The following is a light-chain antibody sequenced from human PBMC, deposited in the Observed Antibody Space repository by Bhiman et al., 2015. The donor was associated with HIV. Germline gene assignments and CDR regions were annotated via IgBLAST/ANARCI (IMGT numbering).Light chain of an antibody. CDR2: QDN. J-gene: IGLJ1*01. CDR3: AAWDDRLSGYV. V-gene: IGLV3-1*01. Sequence: SYEMTQPPSVSVSPGQTVSITCSGDQLGDKYAFWYQQKPGQSPVVVIYQDNKRPSGIPDRFSGSKSGTSASLAISGLRSEDEGDYYCAAWDDRLSGYVFATGTKVTVL. CDR1: QLGDKY.